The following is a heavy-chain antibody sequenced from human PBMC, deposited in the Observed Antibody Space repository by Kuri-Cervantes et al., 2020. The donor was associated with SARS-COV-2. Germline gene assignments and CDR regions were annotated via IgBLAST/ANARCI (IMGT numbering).Heavy chain of an antibody. CDR2: ISSSSSNI. J-gene: IGHJ6*01. V-gene: IGHV3-48*04. Sequence: GESLKISCAVSGFTHNSYSMNWVRQTPGKGLEWVAYISSSSSNIYHADSVKGRFTISRDNAKNTLYLQMNSLRAEDTAVYYCARDRGSGYGMDVWGQGTTVTGYS. D-gene: IGHD6-19*01. CDR1: GFTHNSYS. CDR3: ARDRGSGYGMDV.